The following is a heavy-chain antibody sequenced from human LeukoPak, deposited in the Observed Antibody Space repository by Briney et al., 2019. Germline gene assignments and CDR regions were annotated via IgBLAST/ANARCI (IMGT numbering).Heavy chain of an antibody. CDR1: GFIFSSYG. D-gene: IGHD6-13*01. J-gene: IGHJ3*02. V-gene: IGHV3-30*03. Sequence: GGSLRLSCAASGFIFSSYGMHWVHQAPGKGLEWAAVISYDGSNEYYADSVKGRFTISRDNSKNTLYLQMNSLRAEDTAVYYCARDQDSSSRRGYAFDIWGQGTMVTVSS. CDR2: ISYDGSNE. CDR3: ARDQDSSSRRGYAFDI.